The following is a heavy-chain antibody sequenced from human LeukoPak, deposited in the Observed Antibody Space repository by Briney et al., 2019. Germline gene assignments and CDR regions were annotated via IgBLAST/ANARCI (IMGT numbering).Heavy chain of an antibody. Sequence: GGSLTLSCTASGFAFDEHGMSWVRQVPGKGREWVPGINWSGGSTGYADPLRGRFTIPRDNAKNSLYLQMDSLRAEDTALYYCARAPITSPFYFDYWGQGTLVTVSS. CDR2: INWSGGST. V-gene: IGHV3-20*04. D-gene: IGHD2-2*01. CDR3: ARAPITSPFYFDY. J-gene: IGHJ4*02. CDR1: GFAFDEHG.